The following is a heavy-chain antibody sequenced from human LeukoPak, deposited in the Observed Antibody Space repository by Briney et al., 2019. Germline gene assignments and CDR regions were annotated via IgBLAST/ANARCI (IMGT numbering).Heavy chain of an antibody. Sequence: SETLSLTCTVSGGSISSYYWSWIRQPPGKGLEWIGYIYYSGSTNYNPSLKSRVTISVDTSKNQFSLKLSSVTAADTAVYYCARLYCTNGVCYTTGGYYMDVWGKGTTVTVSS. CDR3: ARLYCTNGVCYTTGGYYMDV. CDR1: GGSISSYY. J-gene: IGHJ6*03. CDR2: IYYSGST. V-gene: IGHV4-59*08. D-gene: IGHD2-8*01.